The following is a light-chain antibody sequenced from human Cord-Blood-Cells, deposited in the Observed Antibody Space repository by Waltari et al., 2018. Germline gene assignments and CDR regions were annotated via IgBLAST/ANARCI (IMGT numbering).Light chain of an antibody. Sequence: QSALTQPASVSGSPGQSITISCTGTSSDVGGYNYVPWYQQHPGKAPKLMIYEVSKRPSGVSNRFSGSKSSNTASLTISGLQAEDEADYYCSSYTSSRTPYVFGTGTKVTVL. CDR1: SSDVGGYNY. CDR3: SSYTSSRTPYV. V-gene: IGLV2-14*01. J-gene: IGLJ1*01. CDR2: EVS.